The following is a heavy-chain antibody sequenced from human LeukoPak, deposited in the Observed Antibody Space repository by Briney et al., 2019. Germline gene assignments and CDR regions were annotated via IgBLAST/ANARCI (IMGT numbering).Heavy chain of an antibody. CDR1: GGSISSSSYY. CDR2: IYYSGST. J-gene: IGHJ4*02. Sequence: NSSETLSLTCTVSGGSISSSSYYWGWIRQPPGKGQEWIGSIYYSGSTYYNPSLKSRVTISVDTSKNQFSLKLSSVTAADTAVYYCARRQDTAMVAFDYWGQGTLVTVSS. D-gene: IGHD5-18*01. CDR3: ARRQDTAMVAFDY. V-gene: IGHV4-39*01.